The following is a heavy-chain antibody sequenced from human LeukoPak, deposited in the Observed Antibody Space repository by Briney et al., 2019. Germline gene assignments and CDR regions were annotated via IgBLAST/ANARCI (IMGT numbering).Heavy chain of an antibody. V-gene: IGHV4-61*02. D-gene: IGHD1-26*01. CDR1: GGSISSGSYY. CDR2: IYTSGST. J-gene: IGHJ4*02. Sequence: SQTLSLTCTVSGGSISSGSYYWSWLRQPAGKGLEWNGRIYTSGSTNYNPSLKSRVTISVDTSKNQFSLKLSSVTAADTAAYYCAREVVGATNDYWGQGTLVTVSS. CDR3: AREVVGATNDY.